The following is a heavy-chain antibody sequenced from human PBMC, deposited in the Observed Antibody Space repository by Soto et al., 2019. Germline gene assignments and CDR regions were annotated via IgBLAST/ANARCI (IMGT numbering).Heavy chain of an antibody. CDR1: GYSFTSYW. J-gene: IGHJ6*02. CDR2: IYPGDSDT. D-gene: IGHD2-15*01. CDR3: ARGSYCSGGSCYDYYYYYGMDV. Sequence: PGESLKISCKGSGYSFTSYWVGWMRQMPGKGLEWMGIIYPGDSDTRYSPSFQGQVTISADKSISTAYLQWSSLKASDTAMYYCARGSYCSGGSCYDYYYYYGMDVWGQGTTVTVSS. V-gene: IGHV5-51*01.